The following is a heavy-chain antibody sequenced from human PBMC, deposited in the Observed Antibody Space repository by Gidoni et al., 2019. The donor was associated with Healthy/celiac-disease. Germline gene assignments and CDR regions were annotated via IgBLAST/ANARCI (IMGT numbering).Heavy chain of an antibody. CDR2: IRSKAYGGTT. Sequence: EVQLVESGGGLVQPGRSLRLSCTASGFTFGDYAMSWVRQAPGKGLEWVGYIRSKAYGGTTEYAASVKGRFTISRDDSKSIAYLQMNSLKTEDTAVYYCTGRDGYNLRPRFAFDIWGQGTVVTVSS. CDR1: GFTFGDYA. CDR3: TGRDGYNLRPRFAFDI. J-gene: IGHJ3*02. D-gene: IGHD5-12*01. V-gene: IGHV3-49*04.